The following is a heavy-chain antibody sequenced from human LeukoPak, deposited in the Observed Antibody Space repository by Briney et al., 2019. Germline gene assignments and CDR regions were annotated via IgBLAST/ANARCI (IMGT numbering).Heavy chain of an antibody. J-gene: IGHJ4*02. CDR3: ARDLLSGYDPQFDY. V-gene: IGHV3-53*01. CDR2: IYSGGTT. D-gene: IGHD5-12*01. CDR1: GFTVSSNF. Sequence: GGSLRLSCAASGFTVSSNFMSWVRQAPGKGLEWVSVIYSGGTTYYADSVKGRFTISRDNSKNTLYLQMNSLRADGTAVYYCARDLLSGYDPQFDYWGQGTLVTVSS.